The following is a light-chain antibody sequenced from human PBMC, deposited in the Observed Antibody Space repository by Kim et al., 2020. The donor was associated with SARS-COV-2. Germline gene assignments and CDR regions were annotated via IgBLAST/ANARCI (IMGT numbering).Light chain of an antibody. V-gene: IGKV3-15*01. CDR1: QSVGTL. J-gene: IGKJ4*01. Sequence: SVSPGERATLSCGASQSVGTLLAWYQQRPGQAPRLLIYHTSTRATGIPVRFSGSGSGTEFTLTISSLQSEDFAVYYCQQHHRWPITFGGGTKVEI. CDR2: HTS. CDR3: QQHHRWPIT.